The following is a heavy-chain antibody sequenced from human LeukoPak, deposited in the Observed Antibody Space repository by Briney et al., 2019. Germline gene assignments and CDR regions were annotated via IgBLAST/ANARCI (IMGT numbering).Heavy chain of an antibody. D-gene: IGHD3-22*01. CDR3: AKVSRGSDWYYYDSSGYYYFDY. J-gene: IGHJ4*02. V-gene: IGHV3-53*01. Sequence: PGGSLRLSCAASGFTVSSKLMGWVRQHPGKGLDWVSIIYSGGGTYYAASVKGRFTISKDNSKNTLYLQMNSLRAEDTAVYYCAKVSRGSDWYYYDSSGYYYFDYWGQGTLVTVSS. CDR2: IYSGGGT. CDR1: GFTVSSKL.